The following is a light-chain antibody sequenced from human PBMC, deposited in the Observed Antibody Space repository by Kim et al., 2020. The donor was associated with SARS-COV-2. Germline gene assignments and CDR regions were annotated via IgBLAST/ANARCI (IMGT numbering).Light chain of an antibody. J-gene: IGKJ2*01. Sequence: ASVGDRVTITCRASQTISNYLNWYQQKPGKAPKLLIYAASSLQSGVPSRFSGSGSGTDFTLTISSLQPEDFASYYCQQSFSAARVTFGQGTKLEI. V-gene: IGKV1-39*01. CDR3: QQSFSAARVT. CDR2: AAS. CDR1: QTISNY.